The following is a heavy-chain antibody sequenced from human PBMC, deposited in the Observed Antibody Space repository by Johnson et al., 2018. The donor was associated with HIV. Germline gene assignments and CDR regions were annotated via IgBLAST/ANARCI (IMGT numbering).Heavy chain of an antibody. J-gene: IGHJ3*02. V-gene: IGHV3-11*04. CDR2: ISSSGSTI. CDR3: ARDSTPWGGDYVAYAFDI. CDR1: GFRFSDYY. Sequence: QVQLVESGGGLVKHRGSLRLSCAGSGFRFSDYYMSWIRQAPGKGLEWVSYISSSGSTIYYADFVKGRFTISRDNAKKSLYLQMNSLRAEDTALYYCARDSTPWGGDYVAYAFDIWGRGTMVTVSS. D-gene: IGHD4-17*01.